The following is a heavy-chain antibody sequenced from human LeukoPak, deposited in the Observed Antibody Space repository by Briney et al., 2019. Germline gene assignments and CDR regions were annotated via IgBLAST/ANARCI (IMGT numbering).Heavy chain of an antibody. D-gene: IGHD6-13*01. CDR3: ARESAAGTCDY. J-gene: IGHJ4*02. Sequence: PGGSLRLSCAASGFTFSSYDMHWVRQAPGKGLEWVAVLGYDGNNRYYADSVKGRFTISRDNSKNTLYLQMNSLRAEDTAVYYCARESAAGTCDYWGQGTLVTVSS. V-gene: IGHV3-33*01. CDR1: GFTFSSYD. CDR2: LGYDGNNR.